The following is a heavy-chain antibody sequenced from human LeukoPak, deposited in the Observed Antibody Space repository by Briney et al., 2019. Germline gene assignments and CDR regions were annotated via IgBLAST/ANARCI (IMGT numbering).Heavy chain of an antibody. CDR1: GGSISSGSYY. CDR2: IYTSGST. J-gene: IGHJ3*02. V-gene: IGHV4-61*02. CDR3: ARVWDCTNGVCYEGAFDI. Sequence: SQTLSLTCTVSGGSISSGSYYWSWIRQPAGKGLEWIGRIYTSGSTSYNPSLKSRVTISVDTSKNQFSLKLSSVTAADTAVYYCARVWDCTNGVCYEGAFDIWGQGTMVTVSS. D-gene: IGHD2-8*01.